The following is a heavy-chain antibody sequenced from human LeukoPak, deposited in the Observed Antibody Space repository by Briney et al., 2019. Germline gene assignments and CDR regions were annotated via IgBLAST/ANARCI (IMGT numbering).Heavy chain of an antibody. Sequence: GGSLRLSCTVSGFTVSSNSMSWVRQAPGKGLEWVSFIYTTGNTHNSDSVKGRFTISRDSSKNTLYLQMNGLRAEDTAVYYCARVRGDSRGNAFDIWGQGTMVTVS. V-gene: IGHV3-53*01. CDR1: GFTVSSNS. J-gene: IGHJ3*02. D-gene: IGHD2-15*01. CDR3: ARVRGDSRGNAFDI. CDR2: IYTTGNT.